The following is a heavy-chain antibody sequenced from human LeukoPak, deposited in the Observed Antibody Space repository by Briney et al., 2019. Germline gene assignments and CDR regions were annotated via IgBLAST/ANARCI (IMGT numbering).Heavy chain of an antibody. V-gene: IGHV1-69*13. CDR2: IIPIFGTA. CDR1: GGTYSSYG. CDR3: AREHSSSWDYYFDY. Sequence: ASVKVSCKASGGTYSSYGISWVRQAPGQGLEWMGGIIPIFGTANYAQKFQGRATITADESTSTAYMELSSLRSEDTAVYYCAREHSSSWDYYFDYWGQGALVTVSS. D-gene: IGHD6-13*01. J-gene: IGHJ4*02.